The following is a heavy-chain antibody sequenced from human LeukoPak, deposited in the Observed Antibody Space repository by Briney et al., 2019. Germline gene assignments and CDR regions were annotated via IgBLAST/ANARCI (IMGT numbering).Heavy chain of an antibody. D-gene: IGHD3-10*01. CDR2: IYTSGTT. J-gene: IGHJ5*02. V-gene: IGHV4-4*09. CDR1: GGSISTYS. CDR3: ARRVQEARSIGSANWLDP. Sequence: PSETLSLTCTVSGGSISTYSWNWIPQPPGKGLEWIGRIYTSGTTNYNPSLGSRVTISVDTSINQLSLKLSSVTAADTAVYYCARRVQEARSIGSANWLDPWGQGILVTVSS.